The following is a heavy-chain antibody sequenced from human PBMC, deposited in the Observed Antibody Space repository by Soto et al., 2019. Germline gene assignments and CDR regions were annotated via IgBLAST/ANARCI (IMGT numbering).Heavy chain of an antibody. D-gene: IGHD1-1*01. CDR2: IYHSGNT. CDR1: GGSISSGGYY. CDR3: ARDPMRYPTYFDY. Sequence: KPSETLSLTCTVSGGSISSGGYYWSWIRQHPGKGLEWIGYIYHSGNTYYNPSLKSRVTISVDTSKNQFSLKLSSVTAADTAVYYCARDPMRYPTYFDYWGQGTLVTVSS. J-gene: IGHJ4*02. V-gene: IGHV4-31*03.